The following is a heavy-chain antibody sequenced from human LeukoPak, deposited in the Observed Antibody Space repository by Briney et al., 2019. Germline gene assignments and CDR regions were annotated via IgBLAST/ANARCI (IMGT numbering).Heavy chain of an antibody. Sequence: SETLSLTCTVSGGSISSSSYYWGWIRQPPGKGLEWIGSIYYSGSTYYNPSLKSRVTISVDTSKNQFSLKLSSVTAADTAVYYCARQLRQQLATFDPWGQGTLVTVSS. D-gene: IGHD6-13*01. CDR1: GGSISSSSYY. CDR2: IYYSGST. V-gene: IGHV4-39*01. J-gene: IGHJ5*02. CDR3: ARQLRQQLATFDP.